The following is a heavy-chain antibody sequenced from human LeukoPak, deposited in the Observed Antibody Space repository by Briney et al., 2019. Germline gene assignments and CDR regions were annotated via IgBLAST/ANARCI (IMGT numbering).Heavy chain of an antibody. CDR3: ARRLMYYYDSSGYDVAFDI. CDR1: EYTFTNYW. J-gene: IGHJ6*04. Sequence: GESLKISCKGSEYTFTNYWIGWVRQMPGKGLEWMGIIYPGDSDTTYSPSFQGQVTMSDDKSISTAYLQWSSLKASDTAMYYCARRLMYYYDSSGYDVAFDIWGKGTTVTVSS. CDR2: IYPGDSDT. D-gene: IGHD3-22*01. V-gene: IGHV5-51*01.